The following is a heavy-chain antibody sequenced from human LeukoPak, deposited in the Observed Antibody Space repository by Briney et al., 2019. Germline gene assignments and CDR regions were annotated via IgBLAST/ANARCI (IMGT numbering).Heavy chain of an antibody. D-gene: IGHD3-9*01. CDR2: IRHDQSNK. Sequence: GGSLRLSCAASGFTFSNYDMHWVRQAPGKGLEWVAFIRHDQSNKYYADSVKGRFTISRDNSKNTLYLQMNSLRAEDTAVYYCAKDHPRGYDILTGYSKAYYFDYWGQGTLVTVSS. CDR3: AKDHPRGYDILTGYSKAYYFDY. J-gene: IGHJ4*02. CDR1: GFTFSNYD. V-gene: IGHV3-30*02.